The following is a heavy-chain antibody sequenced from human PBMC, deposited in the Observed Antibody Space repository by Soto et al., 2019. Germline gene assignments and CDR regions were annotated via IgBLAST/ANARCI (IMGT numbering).Heavy chain of an antibody. J-gene: IGHJ4*02. V-gene: IGHV4-59*08. CDR2: IYYSGST. Sequence: PSETLSLTCTVSGGSISSYYWSWIRQPPGKGLEWIGYIYYSGSTNYNPSLKSRVTISVDTSKNQFSLKLSSVTAADTAVYYCARRSSSWYVHFDYWGQGTLVTVSS. D-gene: IGHD6-13*01. CDR3: ARRSSSWYVHFDY. CDR1: GGSISSYY.